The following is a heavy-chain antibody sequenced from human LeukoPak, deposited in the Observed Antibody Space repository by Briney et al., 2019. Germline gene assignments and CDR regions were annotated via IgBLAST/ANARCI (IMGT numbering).Heavy chain of an antibody. J-gene: IGHJ5*02. CDR1: GGSISSYY. D-gene: IGHD3-3*01. Sequence: SETLSLTCTVSGGSISSYYWSWIRQPPGKGLEWVAYISDIGSINYNPSLKSRVTISLDTSKNQFSLKLSSVTAADTAVYYCARHVVEYYDFWSGYYEGNWFDPWGQGTLVTVSS. V-gene: IGHV4-59*08. CDR2: ISDIGSI. CDR3: ARHVVEYYDFWSGYYEGNWFDP.